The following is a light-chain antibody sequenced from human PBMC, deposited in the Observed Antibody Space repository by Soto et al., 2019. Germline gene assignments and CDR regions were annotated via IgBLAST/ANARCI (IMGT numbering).Light chain of an antibody. CDR3: QEYNSHSRYT. CDR1: QSISGW. CDR2: KAS. Sequence: DIQMTQSPSTLSASVGDRVTITCRVSQSISGWLAWYQQKPGKAPRLLIYKASSLQSGVPSRFSGNGSGTEFTLTISSLQPDDYATYYCQEYNSHSRYTFGQGTKLEVK. J-gene: IGKJ2*01. V-gene: IGKV1-5*03.